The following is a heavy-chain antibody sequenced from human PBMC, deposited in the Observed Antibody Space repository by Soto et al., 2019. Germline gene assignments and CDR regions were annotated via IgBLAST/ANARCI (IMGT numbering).Heavy chain of an antibody. CDR1: GFTFSSYA. V-gene: IGHV3-23*01. Sequence: HPGGSLRLSCAASGFTFSSYAMSWVRQAPGKGLEWVSAISGSGGSTYYADSVKGRFTISRDNSKNTLYLQMNSLRAEDTAVYYCAGLGYCSSTSCLEYYYYYYMDVWGKGTTVTVSS. CDR3: AGLGYCSSTSCLEYYYYYYMDV. CDR2: ISGSGGST. J-gene: IGHJ6*03. D-gene: IGHD2-2*01.